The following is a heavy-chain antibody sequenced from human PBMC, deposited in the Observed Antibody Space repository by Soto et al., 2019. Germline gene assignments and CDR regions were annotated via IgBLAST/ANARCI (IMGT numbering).Heavy chain of an antibody. CDR1: GYTFTSYD. V-gene: IGHV1-8*01. Sequence: ASVKVSCKASGYTFTSYDINWVRQATGQGLEWMGWMNPNSGNTGYAQKFQGRVTMTRNTSISTAYMELSSLRSEDTAVYYCARGFPGIAVADTTETDYYYYGMDVWGQGTTVTVSS. J-gene: IGHJ6*02. CDR2: MNPNSGNT. CDR3: ARGFPGIAVADTTETDYYYYGMDV. D-gene: IGHD6-19*01.